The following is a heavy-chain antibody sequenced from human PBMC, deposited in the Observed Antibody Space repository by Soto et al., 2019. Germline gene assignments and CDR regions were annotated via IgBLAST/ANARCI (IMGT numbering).Heavy chain of an antibody. J-gene: IGHJ6*03. CDR1: GFTFSSYW. CDR3: ARYAGSGYYSSYYYYYMDV. V-gene: IGHV3-7*01. CDR2: IKQDGSEK. D-gene: IGHD3-22*01. Sequence: GSLRLSCAASGFTFSSYWMSWVRQAPGKGLEWVANIKQDGSEKYYVDSVKGRFTISRDNAKNSLYLQMNSLRAEDTAVYYCARYAGSGYYSSYYYYYMDVWGKGTTVTVS.